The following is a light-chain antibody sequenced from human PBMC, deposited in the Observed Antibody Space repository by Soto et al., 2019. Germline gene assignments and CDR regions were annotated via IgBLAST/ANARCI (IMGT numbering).Light chain of an antibody. CDR1: NTNVGRSTL. CDR2: EVS. V-gene: IGLV2-23*02. Sequence: QSVLTQPASVSGSPGQSITISCTGTNTNVGRSTLVSWYQQHPGRAPKLMIYEVSRRPSGVSNRFSGSKSGNTASLTISGLQAEDEADYHCCAHAPSRTAWVFGGGTKLTVL. J-gene: IGLJ3*02. CDR3: CAHAPSRTAWV.